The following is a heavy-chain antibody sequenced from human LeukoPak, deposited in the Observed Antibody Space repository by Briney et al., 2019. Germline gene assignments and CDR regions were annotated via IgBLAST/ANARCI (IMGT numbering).Heavy chain of an antibody. CDR1: GGSISSYY. J-gene: IGHJ3*02. D-gene: IGHD1-7*01. Sequence: PSETLSLTCSVSGGSISSYYWSWIRQPAGKGLEWIGRIYSSGSTNYNPSLKSRVTISVDTSKNQFSLKLSSVTAADTAVYYCATQTGTRFEGAFDIWGQGTMVTVSS. CDR3: ATQTGTRFEGAFDI. CDR2: IYSSGST. V-gene: IGHV4-4*07.